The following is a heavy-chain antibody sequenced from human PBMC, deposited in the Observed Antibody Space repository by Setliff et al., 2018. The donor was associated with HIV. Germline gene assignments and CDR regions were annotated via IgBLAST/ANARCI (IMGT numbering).Heavy chain of an antibody. CDR2: IHYDERT. V-gene: IGHV4-39*01. Sequence: SETLSLTCTVSGDSASNSRYYWAWIRQPPGKGLEYIGSIHYDERTYYNPSLKSRVTISLDTSKNQFSLNLTSVTAADTAVYYCASRIYYYDSRLYYYHHGMDVWGQGTTVTVSS. CDR1: GDSASNSRYY. J-gene: IGHJ6*02. CDR3: ASRIYYYDSRLYYYHHGMDV. D-gene: IGHD3-22*01.